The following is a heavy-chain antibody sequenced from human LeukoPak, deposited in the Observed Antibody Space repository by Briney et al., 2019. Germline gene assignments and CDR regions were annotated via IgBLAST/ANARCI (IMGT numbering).Heavy chain of an antibody. D-gene: IGHD4-17*01. Sequence: GGSLRLSCAASGFTFSSYSMNWVRQAPGKGLEWVSSISSSSSYIYYADSVKGRFTISRDNSKNTLYLQMNSLRAEDTAIYYCAKDLYGDYGGIDYWGQGTLVTVSS. CDR1: GFTFSSYS. CDR3: AKDLYGDYGGIDY. V-gene: IGHV3-21*04. J-gene: IGHJ4*02. CDR2: ISSSSSYI.